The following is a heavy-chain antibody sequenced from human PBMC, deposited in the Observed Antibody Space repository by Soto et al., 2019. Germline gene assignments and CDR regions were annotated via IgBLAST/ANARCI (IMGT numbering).Heavy chain of an antibody. D-gene: IGHD4-17*01. V-gene: IGHV3-30-3*01. Sequence: QVQLVESGGGVVQPGRSLRLSCAASGFTFSSYAMHWVRQAPGKGLEWVAVISYDGSNKYYADSVKGRFTISRDNSKNTLYLQMHSLRAEDTAVYYCYGADDGMDVWGQGTTVNVSS. CDR2: ISYDGSNK. CDR1: GFTFSSYA. J-gene: IGHJ6*02. CDR3: YGADDGMDV.